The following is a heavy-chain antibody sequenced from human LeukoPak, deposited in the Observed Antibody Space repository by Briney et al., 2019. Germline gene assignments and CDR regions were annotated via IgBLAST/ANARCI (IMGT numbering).Heavy chain of an antibody. D-gene: IGHD6-13*01. CDR3: ARGLRIAAAGIYFDY. Sequence: ASVKVSCKASGYTFTGYYMHWVRQAPGQGLEWMGWINPNSGGTNYAQKFQGRVTMTRDTSISTAYMELSRLRSDDTAAYYCARGLRIAAAGIYFDYWGQGTLVTVSS. J-gene: IGHJ4*02. CDR1: GYTFTGYY. CDR2: INPNSGGT. V-gene: IGHV1-2*02.